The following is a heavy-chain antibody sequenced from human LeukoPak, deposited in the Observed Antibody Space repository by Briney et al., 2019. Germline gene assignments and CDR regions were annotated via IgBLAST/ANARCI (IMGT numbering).Heavy chain of an antibody. CDR3: ARAVTGYYPLYYYYGMDV. CDR1: GGSISSSSYY. V-gene: IGHV4-39*01. CDR2: IYYSGST. D-gene: IGHD3-9*01. Sequence: PSETLSLTCTVSGGSISSSSYYWGWIRQPPGKGLEWIGSIYYSGSTYYNPSLKSRVTISVDTSKNQFSLKLSSVTAADTAVYYCARAVTGYYPLYYYYGMDVWGRGTTVTVSS. J-gene: IGHJ6*02.